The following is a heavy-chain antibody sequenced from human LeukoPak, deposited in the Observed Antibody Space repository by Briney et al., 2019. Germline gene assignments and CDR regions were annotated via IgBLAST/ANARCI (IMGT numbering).Heavy chain of an antibody. CDR2: FDPEDGET. CDR3: TTREIVVEPAQTSMVRGVLWRSDF. V-gene: IGHV1-24*01. J-gene: IGHJ4*01. D-gene: IGHD3-10*01. Sequence: ASVKVSCKVSGYTLTELSMHWVRQAPGKGLEWMGGFDPEDGETIYAQKFQGRFTMTEDTSSGTAYMELNSLRSEDTAVYYCTTREIVVEPAQTSMVRGVLWRSDFWGHGTLVTASS. CDR1: GYTLTELS.